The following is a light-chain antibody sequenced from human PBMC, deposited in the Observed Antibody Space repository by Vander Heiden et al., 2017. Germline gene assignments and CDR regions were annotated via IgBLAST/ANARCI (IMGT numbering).Light chain of an antibody. CDR2: DAS. J-gene: IGKJ4*01. Sequence: DIQMTPSPSSLSASVGDRVTIPCQASQDISNYLNWYQQKPGKAPKLLIYDASNWETGVPSRFSGSGSGTDFTFTISSLQPEDIATYYCQQYDNLPPLFGGGTKVEIK. CDR1: QDISNY. V-gene: IGKV1-33*01. CDR3: QQYDNLPPL.